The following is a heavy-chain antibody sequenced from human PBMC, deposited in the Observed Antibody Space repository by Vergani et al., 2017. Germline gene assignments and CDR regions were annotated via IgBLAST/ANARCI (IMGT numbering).Heavy chain of an antibody. Sequence: QVQLVESGGGVVQPGRSLRLSCAASGFTFSSYAMHWVRQAPGKGLEWVSVIYSGGSTYYADSVMCRFTISRDNSKNTLYRQMNSRRAEDTAVYYCARHRIVGASTFDYWGQGTLVTVSS. CDR2: IYSGGST. D-gene: IGHD1-26*01. J-gene: IGHJ4*02. CDR3: ARHRIVGASTFDY. V-gene: IGHV3-NL1*01. CDR1: GFTFSSYA.